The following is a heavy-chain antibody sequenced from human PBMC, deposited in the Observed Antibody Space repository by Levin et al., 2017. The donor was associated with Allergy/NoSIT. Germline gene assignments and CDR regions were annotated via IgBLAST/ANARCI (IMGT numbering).Heavy chain of an antibody. CDR1: GCSISSGGYS. Sequence: TLSLTCAVSGCSISSGGYSWSWIRQPPGKGLEWIGNIYLSGSTNDNPSLKSRVTMSVDRSKNQFSLKLSYVTAADTAVYYCARVAGYSYGYYFDYWGPGTLVTVSS. V-gene: IGHV4-30-2*01. D-gene: IGHD5-18*01. CDR2: IYLSGST. CDR3: ARVAGYSYGYYFDY. J-gene: IGHJ4*02.